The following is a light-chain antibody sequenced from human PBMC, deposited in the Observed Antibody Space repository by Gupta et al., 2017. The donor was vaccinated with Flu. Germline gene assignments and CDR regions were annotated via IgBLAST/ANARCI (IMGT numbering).Light chain of an antibody. V-gene: IGLV2-23*01. CDR2: EGS. Sequence: QSALTQPASVSGSPGQSITISCTGTSSDVGSYNLVSWYPQHPGKAHRLMIYEGSKRPSRVSNRFSGSKSGNTASLTISGLQAEDEADYYCCSHAGSSTVFGGGTKLTVL. J-gene: IGLJ2*01. CDR3: CSHAGSSTV. CDR1: SSDVGSYNL.